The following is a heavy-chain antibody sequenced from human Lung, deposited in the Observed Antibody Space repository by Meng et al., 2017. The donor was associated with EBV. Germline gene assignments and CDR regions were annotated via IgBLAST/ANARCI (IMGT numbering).Heavy chain of an antibody. CDR3: ARGPSGSYYPSFDY. CDR2: IYYSGSA. J-gene: IGHJ4*02. CDR1: GGSISSGGYY. V-gene: IGHV4-31*03. D-gene: IGHD1-26*01. Sequence: QGQRQEAGRGLVNPSQTLSLPCSVSGGSISSGGYYWSWIRQHPGKGLEWIGNIYYSGSAYYNPSLKSRVTISVDTSKNHFSLKLSSVTAADTAVYYCARGPSGSYYPSFDYWGQGTLVTVSS.